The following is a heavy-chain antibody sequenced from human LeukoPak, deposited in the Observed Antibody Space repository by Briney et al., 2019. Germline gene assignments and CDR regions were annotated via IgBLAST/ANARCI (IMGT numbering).Heavy chain of an antibody. CDR1: GFTVSSNY. CDR2: IYSGGSA. CDR3: ARARYNWNSVWFDP. J-gene: IGHJ5*02. Sequence: GGSLRLSCAASGFTVSSNYMSWVRQAPGKGLEWVSVIYSGGSAYHADSVKGRFTISRDNSKNTLYLQMNSLRAEDTAVYYCARARYNWNSVWFDPWGQGTLVTVSS. D-gene: IGHD1-7*01. V-gene: IGHV3-53*01.